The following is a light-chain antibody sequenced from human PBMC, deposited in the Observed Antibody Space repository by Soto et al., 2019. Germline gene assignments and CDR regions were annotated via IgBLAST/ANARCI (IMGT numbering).Light chain of an antibody. V-gene: IGKV1-16*02. J-gene: IGKJ4*01. CDR3: QQYHTYPVT. Sequence: DIQMTQSPSSLSASVGDRVTITCRASQEISNHLAWFQQKPGKPPKSLIYDASSLQSGVPSKFSGSGSGTDFTLTISSLQPEDFAPYYCQQYHTYPVTFGGGTKVEIK. CDR2: DAS. CDR1: QEISNH.